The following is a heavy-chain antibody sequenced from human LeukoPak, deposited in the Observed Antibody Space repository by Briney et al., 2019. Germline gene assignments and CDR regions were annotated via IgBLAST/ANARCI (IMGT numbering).Heavy chain of an antibody. Sequence: GGSLRLSCAASGFTFSSYEMNWVRQAPGKGLEWVSYISSSGSTIYYADSVKGRFTISRDNAKNSLYLQMNSLRAEDTAVYYCAMSRGATIFGVVITPYYFDYWGQGTLVTVSS. CDR1: GFTFSSYE. D-gene: IGHD3-3*01. CDR3: AMSRGATIFGVVITPYYFDY. CDR2: ISSSGSTI. J-gene: IGHJ4*02. V-gene: IGHV3-48*03.